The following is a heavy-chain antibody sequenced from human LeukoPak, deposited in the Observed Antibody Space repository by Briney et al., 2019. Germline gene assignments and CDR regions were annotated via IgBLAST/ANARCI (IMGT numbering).Heavy chain of an antibody. CDR2: ISTNSRTI. Sequence: GASLRPSCAVSETIFSNYNITWCRQPPEKGLEWFADISTNSRTIYYANSVQGRFTITRDNAKNSLYLQMNRLRAEDTAVYYCTNWAGTVDVFNGPFDFWGQGILVTVSS. J-gene: IGHJ4*01. CDR3: TNWAGTVDVFNGPFDF. CDR1: ETIFSNYN. D-gene: IGHD4-11*01. V-gene: IGHV3-48*01.